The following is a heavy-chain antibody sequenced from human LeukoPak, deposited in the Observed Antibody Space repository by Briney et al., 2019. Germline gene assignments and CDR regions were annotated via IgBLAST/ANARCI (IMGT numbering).Heavy chain of an antibody. Sequence: GGSLRLSCAASESTFITYAMNWVRQAPGKGLDWVATISWSGRSTYYADSVKGRFTISRDNSKHTLFLQMASLRAEDTAVYYCVKASSSSWSSFDYWGQGTLVTVSS. CDR1: ESTFITYA. J-gene: IGHJ4*02. CDR2: ISWSGRST. V-gene: IGHV3-23*01. CDR3: VKASSSSWSSFDY. D-gene: IGHD6-13*01.